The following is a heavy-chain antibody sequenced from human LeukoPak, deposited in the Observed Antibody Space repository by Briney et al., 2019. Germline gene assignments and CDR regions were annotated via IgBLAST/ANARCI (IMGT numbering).Heavy chain of an antibody. D-gene: IGHD6-13*01. Sequence: GASVKVSCKASGYTFTSYGISWVRQAPGQGLEWMGWISAYNGNTNYAQKLQGRVTMTTDTSTSTVYMELSSLRSEDTAVYYCARDPSSRRAAAGTREDYWGQGTLVTVSS. CDR1: GYTFTSYG. CDR3: ARDPSSRRAAAGTREDY. CDR2: ISAYNGNT. V-gene: IGHV1-18*01. J-gene: IGHJ4*02.